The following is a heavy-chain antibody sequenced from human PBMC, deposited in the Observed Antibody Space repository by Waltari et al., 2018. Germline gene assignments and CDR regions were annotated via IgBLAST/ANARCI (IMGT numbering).Heavy chain of an antibody. J-gene: IGHJ3*02. Sequence: EVQLVQSGAEVKKPGATVKISCKASGYTFPDYYMHWVQQAPGKGLEWMGRVDPEKGETIYAEKVKGRGTINTDESTSTAYMELSSLRSEDTAVYYCARTTVVSDRGAFDIWGQGTMVTVSS. CDR3: ARTTVVSDRGAFDI. CDR2: VDPEKGET. D-gene: IGHD4-17*01. CDR1: GYTFPDYY. V-gene: IGHV1-69-2*01.